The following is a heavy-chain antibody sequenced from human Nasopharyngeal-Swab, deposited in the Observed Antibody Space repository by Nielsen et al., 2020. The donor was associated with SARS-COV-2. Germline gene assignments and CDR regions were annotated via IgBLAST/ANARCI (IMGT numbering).Heavy chain of an antibody. CDR1: GFTFSSYG. CDR3: AKLGGSYYFGHNDAFDI. D-gene: IGHD1-26*01. CDR2: ISYDGSRA. J-gene: IGHJ3*02. V-gene: IGHV3-30*18. Sequence: GGSLRLSCAASGFTFSSYGMHWVRQAPGKGLEWLAVISYDGSRAYHAESMKGRFTISRDNSKNTVYLQLDSLRSEDTAVYYCAKLGGSYYFGHNDAFDIWGQGTMVTVSS.